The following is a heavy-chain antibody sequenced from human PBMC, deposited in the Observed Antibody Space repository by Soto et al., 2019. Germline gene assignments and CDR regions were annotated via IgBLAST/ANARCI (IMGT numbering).Heavy chain of an antibody. CDR1: GGSISSGGYY. D-gene: IGHD2-8*01. CDR2: IYYSGST. CDR3: ARGLMVYAIPTYFDY. J-gene: IGHJ4*02. Sequence: QVQLQESGPGLVKPSQTLSLTCTVSGGSISSGGYYWSWIRQHPGKGLEWIGYIYYSGSTYYNPSLKSRVTISVDTSKNQFSLKLRSVTAADTAVYYCARGLMVYAIPTYFDYWGQGTLVTVSS. V-gene: IGHV4-31*03.